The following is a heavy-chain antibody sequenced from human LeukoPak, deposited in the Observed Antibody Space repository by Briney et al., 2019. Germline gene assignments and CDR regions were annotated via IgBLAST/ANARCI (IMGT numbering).Heavy chain of an antibody. CDR1: GGSISSYY. V-gene: IGHV4-59*01. J-gene: IGHJ6*02. Sequence: SETLSLTCTVSGGSISSYYWSWIRQPPGEGLEWIGYIYYSGSTNYNPSLKSRVTISVDTSKNQFSLKLSSVTAADAAVYYCASSSTLLDYYYYGMDVWGQGTTVTVSS. CDR3: ASSSTLLDYYYYGMDV. CDR2: IYYSGST. D-gene: IGHD2-2*01.